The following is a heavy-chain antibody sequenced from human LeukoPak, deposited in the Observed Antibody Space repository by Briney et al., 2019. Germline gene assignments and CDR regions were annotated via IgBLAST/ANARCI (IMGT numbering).Heavy chain of an antibody. CDR3: ARDLRSSGYYAFDY. J-gene: IGHJ4*02. CDR1: GFTFSSYS. Sequence: GGSLRLSCAASGFTFSSYSMNWVRQAPGKGLEWVSSISSSSSYINYADSVKGRFTISRDNAKNSLYLQMNSLRAEDTAVYYCARDLRSSGYYAFDYWGQGILVTVSS. D-gene: IGHD3-22*01. CDR2: ISSSSSYI. V-gene: IGHV3-21*01.